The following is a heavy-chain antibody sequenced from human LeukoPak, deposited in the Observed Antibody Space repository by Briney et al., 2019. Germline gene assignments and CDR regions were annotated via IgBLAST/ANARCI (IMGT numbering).Heavy chain of an antibody. V-gene: IGHV1-2*02. Sequence: GASVRVSCKASGYTFTGYYMHWVRQAPGQGLEWMGWINPNSGGTNYAQKFQGRVTMTRDTSISTAYMELSRLRSDDTAVYYCARSLQPIYGMDVWGQGTTVTVSS. J-gene: IGHJ6*02. CDR3: ARSLQPIYGMDV. D-gene: IGHD1-1*01. CDR2: INPNSGGT. CDR1: GYTFTGYY.